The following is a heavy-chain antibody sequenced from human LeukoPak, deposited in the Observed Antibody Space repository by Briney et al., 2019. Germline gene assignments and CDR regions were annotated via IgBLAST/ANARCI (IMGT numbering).Heavy chain of an antibody. CDR1: GYTFTSYG. Sequence: GASVKVSCKASGYTFTSYGISWVRQAPGQGLEWMGWISAYNGNTNYAQKLQGRVTMTTDTSTSTAYMELRSLRSDDTAVYYGARGFYFDFWSGYYKYYFDYWGQGTLVTVSS. D-gene: IGHD3-3*01. J-gene: IGHJ4*02. CDR3: ARGFYFDFWSGYYKYYFDY. V-gene: IGHV1-18*01. CDR2: ISAYNGNT.